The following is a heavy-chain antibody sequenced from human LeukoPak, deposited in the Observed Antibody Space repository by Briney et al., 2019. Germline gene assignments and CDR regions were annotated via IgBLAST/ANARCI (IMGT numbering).Heavy chain of an antibody. CDR3: ARGLASSRAMMIVGWFDP. J-gene: IGHJ5*02. CDR2: INHSGST. D-gene: IGHD3-22*01. CDR1: GFTFGDYA. V-gene: IGHV4-34*01. Sequence: GSLRLSCTASGFTFGDYAMSWIRQPPGKGLEWIGEINHSGSTNYNPSLKSRVTIAVDTSKNQFSLKLSSVTAADTAVYYCARGLASSRAMMIVGWFDPWGQGTLVTVSS.